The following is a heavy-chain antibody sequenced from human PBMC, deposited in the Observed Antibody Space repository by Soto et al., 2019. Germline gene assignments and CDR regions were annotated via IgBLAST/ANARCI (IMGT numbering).Heavy chain of an antibody. V-gene: IGHV3-33*01. CDR3: ATVAPGSGADRLVFEF. D-gene: IGHD1-26*01. Sequence: GGALRLSCTVSGVSFRRYGMHWLRQAPGKGLEWVALIWHDGSHEFYGDSVKGRFTISRDNSNNTLYLQMNSLRAEDTAVYYCATVAPGSGADRLVFEFWGQGALVTVSS. J-gene: IGHJ4*02. CDR1: GVSFRRYG. CDR2: IWHDGSHE.